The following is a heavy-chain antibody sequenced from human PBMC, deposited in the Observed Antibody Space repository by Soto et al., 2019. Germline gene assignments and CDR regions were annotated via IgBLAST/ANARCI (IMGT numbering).Heavy chain of an antibody. CDR3: ARDRRIAARRAYYYYTDV. D-gene: IGHD6-6*01. CDR2: IWYDGSNK. CDR1: GFTFSSYG. V-gene: IGHV3-33*01. Sequence: QVQLVESGGGVVQPGRSLRLSCAASGFTFSSYGMHWVRQAPGKGLEWVAVIWYDGSNKYYADSVTGRFTISRDNSKNTLYLQMNSLRAEDTAVYYCARDRRIAARRAYYYYTDVWGKGTTVTGTS. J-gene: IGHJ6*03.